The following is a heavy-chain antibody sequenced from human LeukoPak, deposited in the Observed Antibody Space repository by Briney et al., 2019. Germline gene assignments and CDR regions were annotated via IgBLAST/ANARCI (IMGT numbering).Heavy chain of an antibody. J-gene: IGHJ5*02. V-gene: IGHV4-38-2*02. Sequence: PSETLSLTCTVSGYSISSGYYCGWIRHPPGKGLEWIGSIYHGGNTYYNPSLKSRVTISVDTSKNQFSLKLSSVTAADTAVYYCARGSTPYNWFDPWGQGTLVTVSS. D-gene: IGHD5/OR15-5a*01. CDR2: IYHGGNT. CDR3: ARGSTPYNWFDP. CDR1: GYSISSGYY.